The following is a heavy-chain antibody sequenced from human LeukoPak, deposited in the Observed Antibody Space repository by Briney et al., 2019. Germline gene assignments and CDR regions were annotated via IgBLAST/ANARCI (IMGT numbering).Heavy chain of an antibody. V-gene: IGHV4-4*07. CDR3: ARGGVGATTGTYDS. D-gene: IGHD1-26*01. CDR2: IYTSGST. J-gene: IGHJ4*02. Sequence: SETLSLTCTVSGGSIRSYYWSWIRQPAGKGLEWIGRIYTSGSTNYNPSLKRRVTMSVDTSKNQFSLKLSSVTAADTAVYYCARGGVGATTGTYDSWGQGIPVTVSS. CDR1: GGSIRSYY.